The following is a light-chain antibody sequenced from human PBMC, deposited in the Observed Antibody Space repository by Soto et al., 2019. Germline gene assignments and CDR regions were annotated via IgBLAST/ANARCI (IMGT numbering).Light chain of an antibody. Sequence: EIVMTQSPATMSLSPGERATLSCRASQSLTTDLARYQQKPGQPPRLLIYGASTRATDFPARFSGSGSGTEFTLTNSSLQSEDFAVYYCQQYDNWPRTFGQGTKVDIK. CDR2: GAS. CDR1: QSLTTD. CDR3: QQYDNWPRT. V-gene: IGKV3-15*01. J-gene: IGKJ1*01.